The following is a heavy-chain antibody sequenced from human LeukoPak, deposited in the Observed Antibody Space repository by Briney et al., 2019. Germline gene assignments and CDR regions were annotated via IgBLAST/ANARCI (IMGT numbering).Heavy chain of an antibody. J-gene: IGHJ6*02. CDR3: ARERYYYDSSGYSYYYGMDV. D-gene: IGHD3-22*01. Sequence: ASVKVSCKASGGTFSSYAISWVRQAPGQGLEWMGRIIPILGIANYAQKFQGRVTITADKSTSTAYMELSSLRFEDTAVYYCARERYYYDSSGYSYYYGMDVWGQGTTVTVSS. CDR1: GGTFSSYA. V-gene: IGHV1-69*04. CDR2: IIPILGIA.